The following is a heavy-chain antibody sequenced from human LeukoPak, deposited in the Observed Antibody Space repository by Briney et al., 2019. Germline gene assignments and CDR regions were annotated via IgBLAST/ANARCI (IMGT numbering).Heavy chain of an antibody. J-gene: IGHJ4*02. CDR1: GFTFSTYP. V-gene: IGHV3-30*03. D-gene: IGHD3-9*01. CDR3: ARVHDATGYYHYFES. Sequence: PGGSLRLPCEASGFTFSTYPMHWVRQAPDKGLEWVAMISYHGSNEYYADSVKGRFTISRDNSKNTLYLQMNNPRVEDTAIYYCARVHDATGYYHYFESWGQGTLVTVSS. CDR2: ISYHGSNE.